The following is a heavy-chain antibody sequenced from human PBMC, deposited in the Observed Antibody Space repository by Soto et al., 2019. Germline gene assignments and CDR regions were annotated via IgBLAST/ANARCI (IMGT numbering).Heavy chain of an antibody. CDR2: IIPAFGTA. CDR3: ARTYYDVLAGFWPVFFYFDY. CDR1: GGSLKNYA. J-gene: IGHJ4*02. V-gene: IGHV1-69*01. Sequence: QVQLVQSGAEVKKPGSSVKVSCKASGGSLKNYAISWLRQAPGQGPEWMVGIIPAFGTADYAQKFQDRVTITADDFTNIAHMELRSLRSEDTAIYYCARTYYDVLAGFWPVFFYFDYWGQGTLVTVSS. D-gene: IGHD3-9*01.